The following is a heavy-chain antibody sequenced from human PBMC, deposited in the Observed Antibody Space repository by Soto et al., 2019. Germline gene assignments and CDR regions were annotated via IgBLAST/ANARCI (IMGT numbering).Heavy chain of an antibody. CDR2: INPNSGGT. CDR3: ARVGLAGSSGYTYYFDY. J-gene: IGHJ4*02. CDR1: GYTFTGYY. D-gene: IGHD3-22*01. Sequence: ASVKVSCKASGYTFTGYYMHWVRQAPGQGLEWMGWINPNSGGTNYAQKFQGWVTMTRDTSISTAYMELSRLRSDDTAVYYCARVGLAGSSGYTYYFDYWGQGTLVTVSS. V-gene: IGHV1-2*04.